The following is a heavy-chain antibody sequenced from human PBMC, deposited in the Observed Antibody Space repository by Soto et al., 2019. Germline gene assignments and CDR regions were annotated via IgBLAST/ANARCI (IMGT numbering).Heavy chain of an antibody. CDR1: GFTFSSYA. J-gene: IGHJ3*02. Sequence: GGSLRLSCAASGFTFSSYAMSWVRQAPGKGLEWVSAISGSGGSTYYADSVKGRFTISRDNSKNTLYLQMNSLRAEDTAVYYCAKDPLDSSSWYGAFDIWGQGTMVTVSS. CDR3: AKDPLDSSSWYGAFDI. V-gene: IGHV3-23*01. CDR2: ISGSGGST. D-gene: IGHD6-13*01.